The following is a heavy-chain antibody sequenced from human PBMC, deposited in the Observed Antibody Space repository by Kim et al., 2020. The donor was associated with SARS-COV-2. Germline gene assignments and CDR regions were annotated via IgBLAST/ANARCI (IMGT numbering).Heavy chain of an antibody. J-gene: IGHJ4*02. V-gene: IGHV4-31*02. Sequence: YYNPSLNSRVTISVDTSKNQFSLKLSAVTAADTAVYYCAHLYGGNRLGDYWGQGTLVTVSS. CDR3: AHLYGGNRLGDY. D-gene: IGHD4-17*01.